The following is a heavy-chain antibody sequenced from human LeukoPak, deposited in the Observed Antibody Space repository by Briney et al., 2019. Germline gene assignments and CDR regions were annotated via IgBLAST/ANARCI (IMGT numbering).Heavy chain of an antibody. CDR2: INPNSGGT. CDR3: GRDRGGGYCSSTSCYPADAFDI. D-gene: IGHD2-2*01. V-gene: IGHV1-2*04. J-gene: IGHJ3*02. CDR1: GYTFTGYY. Sequence: GASVKVSCKASGYTFTGYYMHWVRQAPGQGLEWMGWINPNSGGTNYAQKFQGWVTMTRDTSISTAYMELSRLRSDDTAVYYCGRDRGGGYCSSTSCYPADAFDIWGQGTMVTVSS.